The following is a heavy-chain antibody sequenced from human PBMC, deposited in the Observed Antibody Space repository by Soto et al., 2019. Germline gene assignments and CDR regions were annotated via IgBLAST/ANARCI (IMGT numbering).Heavy chain of an antibody. CDR1: GFTFSSYA. Sequence: PGGSLRLSCAASGFTFSSYAMSWVRQAPGKGLEWVSAISGSGGSTYYADSVKGRFTISRDSSKNTAYLQMNSLRAEDTAVYYCAKDSHPSYYYYGMGVWGQGTTVTVSS. J-gene: IGHJ6*02. V-gene: IGHV3-23*01. CDR2: ISGSGGST. CDR3: AKDSHPSYYYYGMGV.